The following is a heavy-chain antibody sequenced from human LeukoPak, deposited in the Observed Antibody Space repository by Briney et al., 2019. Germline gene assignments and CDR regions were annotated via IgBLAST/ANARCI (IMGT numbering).Heavy chain of an antibody. V-gene: IGHV5-51*01. CDR1: GYSFTSYW. Sequence: GESLKISCKGSGYSFTSYWIGWVRQMPGKGLEWMGIIYPGDSDTRYSPSFQGQVTISADKSISTAYLQWGSLKASDTAMYYCARTKITIFGVVNTGFDYWGQGTLVTVSS. D-gene: IGHD3-3*01. J-gene: IGHJ4*02. CDR2: IYPGDSDT. CDR3: ARTKITIFGVVNTGFDY.